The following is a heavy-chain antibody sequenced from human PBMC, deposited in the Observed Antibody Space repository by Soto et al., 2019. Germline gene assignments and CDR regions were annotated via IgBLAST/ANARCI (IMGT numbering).Heavy chain of an antibody. CDR2: IKSKTDGGTT. CDR1: GFTFSNAW. V-gene: IGHV3-15*07. J-gene: IGHJ4*02. CDR3: TTDTVGRAAAGTRDY. Sequence: GGSLRLSCAASGFTFSNAWMNWVRQAPGKGLEWVGRIKSKTDGGTTDYAAPVKGRFTISRDDSKNTLYLQMNSLKTEDTAVYYCTTDTVGRAAAGTRDYWGQGTLVTVSS. D-gene: IGHD6-13*01.